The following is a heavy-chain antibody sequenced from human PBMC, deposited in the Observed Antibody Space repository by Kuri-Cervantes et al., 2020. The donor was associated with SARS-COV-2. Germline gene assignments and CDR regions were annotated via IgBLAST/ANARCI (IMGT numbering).Heavy chain of an antibody. Sequence: GSLRLSCTVSGGSISSNKWWSWVRQPPGKGLEWIGEIYHSGSTNYNPSLKSRVTISVDKSKNQFSLQLNSVTPEDTAVYYCAREHSFHYYYGMDVWGQGTTVTVSS. CDR1: GGSISSNKW. CDR3: AREHSFHYYYGMDV. J-gene: IGHJ6*02. V-gene: IGHV4-4*02. CDR2: IYHSGST. D-gene: IGHD5-18*01.